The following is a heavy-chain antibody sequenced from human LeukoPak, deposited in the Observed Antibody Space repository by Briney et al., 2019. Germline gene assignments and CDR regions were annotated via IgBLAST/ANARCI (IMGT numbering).Heavy chain of an antibody. Sequence: SETLSLTCAVYGGSFSGYYWSWIRQPPGKGLEWIGEINHSGSTNYNPSLKSQVTISVDTSKNQFSLKLSSVTAADTAVYYCARHSGSYLIDYWGQGTLVTVSS. D-gene: IGHD1-26*01. V-gene: IGHV4-34*01. CDR2: INHSGST. CDR1: GGSFSGYY. J-gene: IGHJ4*02. CDR3: ARHSGSYLIDY.